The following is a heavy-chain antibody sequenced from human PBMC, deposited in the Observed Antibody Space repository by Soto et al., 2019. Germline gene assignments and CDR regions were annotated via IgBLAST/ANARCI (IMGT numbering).Heavy chain of an antibody. J-gene: IGHJ5*02. CDR3: ARGIKYGAYSRWFDP. CDR1: GYTFTSYD. Sequence: QVQLVQSGAEVKKPGASVKVSYKASGYTFTSYDINWVRQAAGQGLEYLGWMNPNSGNTAYVQKFQGRVTMTWDTSITTAYMELSSLRSEDTAVYFCARGIKYGAYSRWFDPWGQGTLVTVSS. D-gene: IGHD4-17*01. CDR2: MNPNSGNT. V-gene: IGHV1-8*01.